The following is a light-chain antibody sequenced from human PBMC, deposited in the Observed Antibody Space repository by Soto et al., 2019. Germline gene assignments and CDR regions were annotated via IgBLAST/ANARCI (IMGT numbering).Light chain of an antibody. CDR2: AAS. CDR3: QQSYSSPPT. V-gene: IGKV1-39*01. CDR1: QSISSY. J-gene: IGKJ1*01. Sequence: DIKMTQSPSSLSASVGDRVTMTCRASQSISSYLNWYQQKPGKAPKLLIYAASSLQSGVPSRFSGSRSGPDFTLTISSLQPEDFATYYCQQSYSSPPTFGQGTKVDI.